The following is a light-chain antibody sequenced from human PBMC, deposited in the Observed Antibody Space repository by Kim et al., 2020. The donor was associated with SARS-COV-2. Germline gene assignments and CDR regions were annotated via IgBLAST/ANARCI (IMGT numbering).Light chain of an antibody. Sequence: ASVGGRVTITCRASQDINSWLSWYQQRPGKAPKSLLYAAASLQSGVLSRFSGSGSGTDFTLTISSLQPEDFATYYCQQYNAYPLTFGGGTKVDIK. V-gene: IGKV1D-16*01. CDR3: QQYNAYPLT. CDR1: QDINSW. J-gene: IGKJ4*01. CDR2: AAA.